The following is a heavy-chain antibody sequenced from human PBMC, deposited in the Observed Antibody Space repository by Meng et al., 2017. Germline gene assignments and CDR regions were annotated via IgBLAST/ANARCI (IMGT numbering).Heavy chain of an antibody. CDR3: ARGYCSGGSCYSNWFDP. CDR1: GGSFSGYY. CDR2: INHSGST. V-gene: IGHV4-34*01. J-gene: IGHJ5*02. D-gene: IGHD2-15*01. Sequence: QGQSQQWGAGLLKPSETLSLTCAVYGGSFSGYYWSWIRHPPGKGLEWIGEINHSGSTNYNPSLKSRVTISVDTSKNQFSLKLSSVTAADTAVYYCARGYCSGGSCYSNWFDPWGQGTLVTVSS.